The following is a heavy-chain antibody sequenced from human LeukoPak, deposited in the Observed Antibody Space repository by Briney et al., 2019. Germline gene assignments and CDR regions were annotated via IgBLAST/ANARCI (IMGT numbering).Heavy chain of an antibody. CDR3: ARGQDDRSGTFDY. D-gene: IGHD3-22*01. Sequence: PSETLSLICTVSGGSVSSGSYYLSWIRQPPGKGLDWIAYMSPSGTTNYNPSLKSRVTTSVDTSRTQFSLRLSSVTAADTAVYYCARGQDDRSGTFDYWGQGTLVAVSS. V-gene: IGHV4-61*01. J-gene: IGHJ4*02. CDR2: MSPSGTT. CDR1: GGSVSSGSYY.